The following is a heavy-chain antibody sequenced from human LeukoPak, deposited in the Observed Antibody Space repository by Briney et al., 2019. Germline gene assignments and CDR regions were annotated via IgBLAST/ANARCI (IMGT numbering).Heavy chain of an antibody. CDR1: GDSVSRYSAA. CDR3: ARGAPEGDYYFDL. V-gene: IGHV6-1*01. J-gene: IGHJ4*02. Sequence: SQTLSLTCAISGDSVSRYSAAWNWIRQSPSRGLEWLGRTYYKSKWSNNYAVSVKSRITINPDTSKNQFSLLLNPVTPEDTAVYYCARGAPEGDYYFDLWGQGTLVTVSS. D-gene: IGHD2-21*02. CDR2: TYYKSKWSN.